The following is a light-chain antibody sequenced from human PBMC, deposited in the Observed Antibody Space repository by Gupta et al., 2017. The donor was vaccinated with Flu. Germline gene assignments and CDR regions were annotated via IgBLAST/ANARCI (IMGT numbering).Light chain of an antibody. J-gene: IGKJ1*01. CDR1: QSLVHSDRNTY. V-gene: IGKV2-24*01. CDR3: LQAAQLLT. CDR2: KIS. Sequence: DIVMTPTPLSSPVTLGQPASISCRSSQSLVHSDRNTYLNRLQQRPGQPPRLQMYKISDRFSRVPYRCSGTGAETNFTLKSMRFEAAEIGICHCLQAAQLLTFGQGTKVEIK.